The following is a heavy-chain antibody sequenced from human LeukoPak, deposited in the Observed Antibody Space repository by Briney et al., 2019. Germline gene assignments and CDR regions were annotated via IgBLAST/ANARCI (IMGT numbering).Heavy chain of an antibody. CDR2: IYHSGST. D-gene: IGHD1-26*01. CDR1: GYTISSGYY. J-gene: IGHJ4*02. Sequence: PSETLSLTCTVSGYTISSGYYWGWIRQPPGKGLEWIGSIYHSGSTYYNPSLKSRVTISVDTSKNQFSLKLSSVTAADTAVYYCARGVGGSSAWGQGTLVTLSS. V-gene: IGHV4-38-2*02. CDR3: ARGVGGSSA.